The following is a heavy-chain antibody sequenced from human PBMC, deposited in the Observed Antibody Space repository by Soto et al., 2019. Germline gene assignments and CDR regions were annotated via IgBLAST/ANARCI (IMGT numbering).Heavy chain of an antibody. CDR1: GYTFTGYY. CDR2: INPNSGGT. Sequence: GASVKVSCKASGYTFTGYYMHWVRQAPGQGLEWMGWINPNSGGTNYAQKFQGRVTMTRDTSISTAYMELSRLRSDDTAVYYCARSRFLEWLSSYYYYGMDVWGQGTTVTVSS. CDR3: ARSRFLEWLSSYYYYGMDV. V-gene: IGHV1-2*02. D-gene: IGHD3-3*01. J-gene: IGHJ6*02.